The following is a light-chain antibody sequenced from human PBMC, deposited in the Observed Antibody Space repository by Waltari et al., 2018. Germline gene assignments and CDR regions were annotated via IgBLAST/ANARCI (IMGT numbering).Light chain of an antibody. CDR2: GAS. V-gene: IGKV3-20*01. J-gene: IGKJ1*01. CDR1: QGVGRT. Sequence: EIVLTQSPGTLSLSPGARAALSCRASQGVGRTLAWYQQKPGQAPRLLIYGASNMATGIPDRFSGSGSGTDFSLTISGLEPEDFAVYYCQHYVRLPATFGQGTKVEIK. CDR3: QHYVRLPAT.